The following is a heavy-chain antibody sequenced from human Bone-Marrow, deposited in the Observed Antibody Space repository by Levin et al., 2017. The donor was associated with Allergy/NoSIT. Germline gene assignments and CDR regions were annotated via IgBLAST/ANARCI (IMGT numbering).Heavy chain of an antibody. CDR2: ISGSGGNT. J-gene: IGHJ4*02. Sequence: GGSLRLSCAASGFIFSNYAMNWVRQAPGKGLEWVSQISGSGGNTHYADSVKGRFTFSRDNSKNTLYLQMNSLRAEDTAVYYCEGYDTSAYHSPFDYWGQGTLVTVSS. CDR1: GFIFSNYA. CDR3: EGYDTSAYHSPFDY. V-gene: IGHV3-23*01. D-gene: IGHD3-22*01.